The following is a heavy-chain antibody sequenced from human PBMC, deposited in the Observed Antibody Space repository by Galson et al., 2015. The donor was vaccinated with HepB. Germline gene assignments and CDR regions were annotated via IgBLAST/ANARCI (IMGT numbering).Heavy chain of an antibody. CDR2: ITASGGST. V-gene: IGHV3-23*01. Sequence: SLRLSCAASGFTFTSYAMNWVRRAPGKGLEWVSSITASGGSTYYADSVKGRFTISRDNSKNTFYLQMNSLRAEDTAVYYCVRAFFQTDFWGQGTLVTVSS. CDR3: VRAFFQTDF. J-gene: IGHJ4*02. CDR1: GFTFTSYA. D-gene: IGHD3-3*01.